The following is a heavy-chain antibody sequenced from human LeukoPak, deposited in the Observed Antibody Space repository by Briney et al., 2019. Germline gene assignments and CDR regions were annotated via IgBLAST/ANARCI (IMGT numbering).Heavy chain of an antibody. CDR1: GFTFSSYA. CDR2: IRSSGDTT. D-gene: IGHD6-19*01. V-gene: IGHV3-23*01. CDR3: AKYFSSGWYEGGLRHYHMDV. Sequence: GGSLRLSCAASGFTFSSYAMSLVRQAPGKGLEWVSGIRSSGDTTYYADSVKGRFTVSRDNSESTLYLQMNSLRAEDTAVYYCAKYFSSGWYEGGLRHYHMDVWGKGTTVTVSS. J-gene: IGHJ6*03.